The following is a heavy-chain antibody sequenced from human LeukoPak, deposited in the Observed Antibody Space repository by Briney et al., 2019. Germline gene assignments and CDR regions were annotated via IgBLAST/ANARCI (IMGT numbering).Heavy chain of an antibody. J-gene: IGHJ4*02. CDR1: GYSFTSNY. D-gene: IGHD3-3*01. CDR2: IYPRDGST. V-gene: IGHV1-46*01. CDR3: ARERKITIFGVACDY. Sequence: GASVKVSCKASGYSFTSNYIHWVRQAPGQGLEWMGMIYPRDGSTSYAQKFQGRVTMTSDTSISTAYMELSRLKSDDTAVYYCARERKITIFGVACDYWGQGTLVTVSS.